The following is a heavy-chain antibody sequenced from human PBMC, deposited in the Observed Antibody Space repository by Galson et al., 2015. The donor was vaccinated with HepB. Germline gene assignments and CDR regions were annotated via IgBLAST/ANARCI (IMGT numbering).Heavy chain of an antibody. D-gene: IGHD2-15*01. CDR2: IYWDDDK. CDR3: AHGTGRYCSGGSCYPNPDV. CDR1: GFSLSTSGVG. Sequence: PALVKPTQTLTLTCTFSGFSLSTSGVGVGWIRQPPGKALEWLALIYWDDDKRYSPSLKSRLTITKDTSKNQVVLTMTNMDPVDTATYYCAHGTGRYCSGGSCYPNPDVWGKGTTVTVSS. J-gene: IGHJ6*04. V-gene: IGHV2-5*02.